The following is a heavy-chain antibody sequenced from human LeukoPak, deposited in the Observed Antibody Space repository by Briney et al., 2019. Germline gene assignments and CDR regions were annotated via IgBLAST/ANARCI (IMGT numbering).Heavy chain of an antibody. CDR1: GYSFTDYY. Sequence: ASVKVSCKTSGYSFTDYYMHWVRQAPGQGLEWMGWINPNSGGTSSAQKFQGRVTMTRDTSITTVYMEVNWLTSDDTAMYYCARADRPHGGPYLIGPRGQGTLVTVSS. D-gene: IGHD3-16*01. J-gene: IGHJ4*02. CDR2: INPNSGGT. V-gene: IGHV1-2*02. CDR3: ARADRPHGGPYLIGP.